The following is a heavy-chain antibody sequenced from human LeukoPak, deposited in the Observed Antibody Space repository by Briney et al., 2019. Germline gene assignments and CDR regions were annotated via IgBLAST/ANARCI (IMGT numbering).Heavy chain of an antibody. D-gene: IGHD6-19*01. V-gene: IGHV3-9*01. CDR2: ISWNSGTI. CDR3: ASQPAYSSGWYDY. CDR1: GFTFDDYA. Sequence: PGRSLRFSCAASGFTFDDYAMHWVRQAPGKGLEWVSGISWNSGTIGYADSVKGRFTISRDNAKNSLYLQMNSLRAEDTALYYCASQPAYSSGWYDYWGQGTLVTVSS. J-gene: IGHJ4*02.